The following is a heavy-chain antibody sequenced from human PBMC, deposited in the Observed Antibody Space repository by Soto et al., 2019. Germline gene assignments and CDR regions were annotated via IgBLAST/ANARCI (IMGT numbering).Heavy chain of an antibody. J-gene: IGHJ6*02. CDR2: IYHSGST. CDR3: ARGRYGEYYYYYGMDV. V-gene: IGHV4-34*01. Sequence: PSETLSLTCAVYVGSFSGYYWSWIRQPPGKGLEWIGEIYHSGSTNYNPSLKSRVTISVDKSKNQFSLKLSSVTAADTAVYYCARGRYGEYYYYYGMDVWGQGTTVTVSS. D-gene: IGHD4-17*01. CDR1: VGSFSGYY.